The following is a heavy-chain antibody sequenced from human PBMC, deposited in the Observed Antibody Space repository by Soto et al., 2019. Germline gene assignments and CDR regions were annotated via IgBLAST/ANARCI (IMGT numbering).Heavy chain of an antibody. CDR3: ARLAPASSISVAGGYYYGIDV. CDR2: TYYRSKWYN. Sequence: SQTLSLTCAISGDSVSSNSAAWNWIRQSPSRGLEWLGRTYYRSKWYNDYAVSVKSRITINPDTSKNQFSLQLNSVTPEDTAVYYCARLAPASSISVAGGYYYGIDVCGKGPTGTGSS. J-gene: IGHJ6*04. V-gene: IGHV6-1*01. D-gene: IGHD6-19*01. CDR1: GDSVSSNSAA.